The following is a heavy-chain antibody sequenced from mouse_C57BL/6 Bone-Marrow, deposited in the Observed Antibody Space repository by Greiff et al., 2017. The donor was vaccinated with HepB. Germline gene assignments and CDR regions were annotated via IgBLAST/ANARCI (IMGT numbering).Heavy chain of an antibody. Sequence: VQLQQSGAELVRPGASVTLSCKASGYTFTDYEMHWVKQTPVHGLEWIGAIDPETGGTAYNQKCKGKAILTADKSSSTAYMELRSLTSEDSAVYYCTRSVVARYFDVWGTGTTVTVSS. J-gene: IGHJ1*03. V-gene: IGHV1-15*01. CDR1: GYTFTDYE. CDR3: TRSVVARYFDV. CDR2: IDPETGGT. D-gene: IGHD1-1*01.